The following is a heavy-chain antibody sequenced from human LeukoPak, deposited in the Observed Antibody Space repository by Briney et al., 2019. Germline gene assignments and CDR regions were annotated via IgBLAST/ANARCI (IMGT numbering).Heavy chain of an antibody. V-gene: IGHV4-61*01. CDR3: ARDWDY. J-gene: IGHJ4*02. Sequence: SETVSVTCTVSGCSVSSGRYYWRWTPQPPGKALVCIGYIYYSGSTNYNPSLKSRFTISVDMSKNQFSLKLSSGTAADTAVYYWARDWDYWGQGTLVTVSS. CDR2: IYYSGST. CDR1: GCSVSSGRYY.